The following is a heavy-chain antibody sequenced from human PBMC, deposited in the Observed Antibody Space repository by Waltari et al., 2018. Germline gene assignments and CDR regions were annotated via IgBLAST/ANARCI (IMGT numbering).Heavy chain of an antibody. J-gene: IGHJ4*02. CDR1: GYTFTGYY. Sequence: QVQLVQSGAEVKKPGASVKVSCKASGYTFTGYYMHWVRQAPGQRLEWMGWINPKSGGTNYAQKFQGRVTMTRDTSISTAYMELRRLRSDDTAVYYCARGPYYDILTGYYSPLGYWGQGTLVTVSS. CDR2: INPKSGGT. D-gene: IGHD3-9*01. CDR3: ARGPYYDILTGYYSPLGY. V-gene: IGHV1-2*02.